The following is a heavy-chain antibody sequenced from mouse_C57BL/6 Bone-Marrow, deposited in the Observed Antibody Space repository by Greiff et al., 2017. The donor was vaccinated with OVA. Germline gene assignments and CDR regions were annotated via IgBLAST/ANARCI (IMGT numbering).Heavy chain of an antibody. D-gene: IGHD2-1*01. CDR1: GYSFTGYY. Sequence: VQLKQSGPELVKPGASVKISCKASGYSFTGYYMNWVKQSPEKSLEWIGEINPSTGGTTYNQKFKAKATLTVDKSSSTAYMQLKSLTSEDSAVYYCACPYYYGVDYWGQGTTLTVSS. V-gene: IGHV1-42*01. CDR2: INPSTGGT. J-gene: IGHJ2*01. CDR3: ACPYYYGVDY.